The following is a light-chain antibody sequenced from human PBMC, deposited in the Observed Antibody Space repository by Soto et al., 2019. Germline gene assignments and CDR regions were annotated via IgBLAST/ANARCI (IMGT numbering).Light chain of an antibody. J-gene: IGKJ4*02. CDR1: HRINNW. CDR2: DAY. Sequence: DIQMAQSPSTQSESEGDRVTITCRASHRINNWPAWYQQKPGKAPKRLIYDAYKLESGAPSGFSGSESGTVFTLTITNLQPEYCATYSCQQYSSFPLTVVGGTKVDSK. V-gene: IGKV1-5*01. CDR3: QQYSSFPLT.